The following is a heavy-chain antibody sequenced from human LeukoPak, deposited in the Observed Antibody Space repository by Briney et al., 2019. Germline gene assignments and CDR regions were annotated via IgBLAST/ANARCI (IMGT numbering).Heavy chain of an antibody. V-gene: IGHV1-18*01. D-gene: IGHD1-26*01. CDR2: ISAYNGNT. CDR1: GYTFTSYG. CDR3: ARDFPSSGSYYFWFAFDI. Sequence: ASLKVSCKASGYTFTSYGISWVRQAPGQGLEWMGWISAYNGNTNYAQKLQGRVTMTTDTSTSTAYMELRSLRSDDTAVYYCARDFPSSGSYYFWFAFDIWGQGTMVTVSS. J-gene: IGHJ3*02.